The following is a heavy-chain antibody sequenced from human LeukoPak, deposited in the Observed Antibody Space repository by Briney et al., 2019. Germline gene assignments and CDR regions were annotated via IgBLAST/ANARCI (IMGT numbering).Heavy chain of an antibody. V-gene: IGHV3-48*04. CDR2: ISSSGSTI. Sequence: GGSLRLSCAASGFTFSSYSMNWVRQAPGKGLEWVSYISSSGSTIYYADSVKGRFTISRDNAKNSLYLQMNSLRAEDTAVYYCARRGVGCSSTSCLDYYYYYYMDVWGKGTTVTISS. J-gene: IGHJ6*03. D-gene: IGHD2-2*01. CDR1: GFTFSSYS. CDR3: ARRGVGCSSTSCLDYYYYYYMDV.